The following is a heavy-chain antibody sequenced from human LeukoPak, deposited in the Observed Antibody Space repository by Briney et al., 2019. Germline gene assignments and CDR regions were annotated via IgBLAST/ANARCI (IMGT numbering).Heavy chain of an antibody. CDR1: GFTFSDYY. CDR2: ISSSSSYT. Sequence: GGSLRLSCAASGFTFSDYYMSWIRQAPGKGLEWVSYISSSSSYTNYADSVKGQFTISRDNAKNSLYLQMNSLRAEDTAVYYCARDERERGYSYGLYYFDYWGQGTLVTVSS. V-gene: IGHV3-11*06. J-gene: IGHJ4*02. D-gene: IGHD5-18*01. CDR3: ARDERERGYSYGLYYFDY.